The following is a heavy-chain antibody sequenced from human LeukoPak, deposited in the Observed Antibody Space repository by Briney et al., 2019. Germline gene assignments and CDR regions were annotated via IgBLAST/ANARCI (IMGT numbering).Heavy chain of an antibody. CDR2: IYYTGST. CDR3: ASGRAFDFNY. CDR1: GGSISSYY. Sequence: SETLSLTCTVSGGSISSYYWSWIRQPPGRGLEWIGYIYYTGSTNYNPSLKSRVTISVDTSKSQFSLKLSSVTAADTAVYYCASGRAFDFNYWGQGTLVTVSS. J-gene: IGHJ4*02. V-gene: IGHV4-59*01. D-gene: IGHD1-26*01.